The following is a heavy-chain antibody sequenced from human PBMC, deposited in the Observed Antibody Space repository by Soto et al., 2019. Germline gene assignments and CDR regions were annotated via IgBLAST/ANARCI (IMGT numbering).Heavy chain of an antibody. D-gene: IGHD5-12*01. Sequence: EVQLLESGGGLVQPGESLRLSCAASGFTFGGYAMSWVRQGPGKGLEWVSVISGGGGTTYYADSVKGRFTISRDNSKNTVYLQMNSLRAEDTAVYYCAKAPSGYDWGFDYWGQGTLVTVSS. CDR2: ISGGGGTT. CDR1: GFTFGGYA. CDR3: AKAPSGYDWGFDY. J-gene: IGHJ4*02. V-gene: IGHV3-23*01.